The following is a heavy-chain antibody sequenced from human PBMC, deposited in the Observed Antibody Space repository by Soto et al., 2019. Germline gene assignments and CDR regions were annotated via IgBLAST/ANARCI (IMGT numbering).Heavy chain of an antibody. V-gene: IGHV3-48*01. J-gene: IGHJ5*02. D-gene: IGHD5-12*01. CDR1: GFTFSSYS. CDR2: ISSSSSTI. CDR3: ARGPSGYDYGFWFDP. Sequence: GSLRLSCAASGFTFSSYSMNWVRQAPGKGLEWVSYISSSSSTIYYADSVKGRFTISRDNAKNSLYLQMNSLRAEDTAVYYCARGPSGYDYGFWFDPWGQGTLVTVSS.